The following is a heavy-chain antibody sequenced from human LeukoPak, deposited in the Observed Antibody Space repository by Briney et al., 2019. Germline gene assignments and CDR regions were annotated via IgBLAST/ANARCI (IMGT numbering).Heavy chain of an antibody. CDR3: AKGSAAFGAPFDY. J-gene: IGHJ4*02. D-gene: IGHD1-26*01. CDR2: ISDSGGST. CDR1: GFTFSSYA. Sequence: PGGSLRLSCAASGFTFSSYAMSWVRQAPGKGLEWVSAISDSGGSTYYADSVKGRFTISRDNSKNTLYLQMNSLRAEDTAVYYCAKGSAAFGAPFDYWGQGTLVTVSS. V-gene: IGHV3-23*01.